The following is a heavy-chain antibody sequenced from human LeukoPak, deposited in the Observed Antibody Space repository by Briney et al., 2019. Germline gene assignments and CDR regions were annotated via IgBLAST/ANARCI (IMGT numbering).Heavy chain of an antibody. V-gene: IGHV3-48*03. J-gene: IGHJ4*02. CDR3: ARVTEDIVVVPAAPLDY. CDR1: GFTFSSYE. D-gene: IGHD2-2*01. Sequence: GGSLRLSCAAPGFTFSSYEMNWVRQAPGKGLEWVSYISSSGSTIYYADSVKGRFTISRDNAKNSLYLQMNSLRAEDTAVYYCARVTEDIVVVPAAPLDYWGQGTLVTVSS. CDR2: ISSSGSTI.